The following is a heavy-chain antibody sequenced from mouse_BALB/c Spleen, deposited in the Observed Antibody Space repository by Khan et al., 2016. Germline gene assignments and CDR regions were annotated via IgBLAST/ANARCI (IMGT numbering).Heavy chain of an antibody. J-gene: IGHJ3*01. CDR1: GFTFSSYW. CDR3: TDGGYDVRFAY. V-gene: IGHV6-3*01. Sequence: EVKLEVSGGGLVQPGGSMKLSCVASGFTFSSYWMSWVRQSPEKGLEWVAEIRLKSDNYAIHYAESVKGKFTISRDDSKSRLYLQMNSLRAEDTGIYYCTDGGYDVRFAYWGQGTLVTVSA. CDR2: IRLKSDNYAI. D-gene: IGHD2-14*01.